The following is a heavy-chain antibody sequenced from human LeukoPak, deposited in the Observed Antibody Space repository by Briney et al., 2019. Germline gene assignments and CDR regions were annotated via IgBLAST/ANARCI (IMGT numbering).Heavy chain of an antibody. V-gene: IGHV4-34*01. D-gene: IGHD5-18*01. CDR2: INHSGST. Sequence: PSETLSLTCAVYGGSFSGYYWSWIRQPPGKGLEWIGEINHSGSTNYNPSLKSRVTISVDTSKSQFSLKLSSVTAADTAVYYCARYSSVPSYYYYYGMDVWGQGTTVTVSS. J-gene: IGHJ6*02. CDR3: ARYSSVPSYYYYYGMDV. CDR1: GGSFSGYY.